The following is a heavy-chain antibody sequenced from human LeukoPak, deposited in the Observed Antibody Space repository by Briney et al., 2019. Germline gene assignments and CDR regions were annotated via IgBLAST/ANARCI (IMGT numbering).Heavy chain of an antibody. J-gene: IGHJ5*02. CDR1: GGSIRSSYYY. CDR3: ASLSYYYGSDQGGFDP. Sequence: SETLSLTCTVSGGSIRSSYYYWGWIRQPPGKGLEWIGSIYDSGSTYYNPSLKSRVTISVDTAKTQFSLKLNSVTAADTAVYYCASLSYYYGSDQGGFDPWGQGTLVTVSS. D-gene: IGHD3-10*01. CDR2: IYDSGST. V-gene: IGHV4-39*07.